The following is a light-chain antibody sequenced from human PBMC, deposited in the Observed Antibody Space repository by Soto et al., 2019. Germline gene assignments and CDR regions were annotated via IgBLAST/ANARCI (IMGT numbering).Light chain of an antibody. CDR3: QQYIRFPLT. J-gene: IGKJ4*01. Sequence: DIQMTQSPSSLSASVGDRINITCRASQDMSNYLAWFQQKPGKAPKSLIYAASTLQTGVPARFSGSGSGTEFTLTISGLLPEDFGTYFCQQYIRFPLTFGGGTKVDIK. CDR1: QDMSNY. CDR2: AAS. V-gene: IGKV1-16*01.